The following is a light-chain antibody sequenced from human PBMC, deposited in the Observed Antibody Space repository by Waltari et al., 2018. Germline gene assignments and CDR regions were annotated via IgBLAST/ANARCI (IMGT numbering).Light chain of an antibody. CDR1: GSNIGLDT. V-gene: IGLV1-44*01. CDR3: ASWDGRLNGVV. J-gene: IGLJ3*02. Sequence: QSVLTQPPSASGTPGQRVTISCSGSGSNIGLDTVNWYQQFPDRFSGSKSGTSASLAISGLQSEDEADYFCASWDGRLNGVVFGGGTKLTVL.